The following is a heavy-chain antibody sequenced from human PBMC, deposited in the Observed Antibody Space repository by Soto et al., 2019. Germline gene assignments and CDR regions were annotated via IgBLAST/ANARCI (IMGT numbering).Heavy chain of an antibody. Sequence: ASDTLSLTCTVSGGSVSGVDYFWSWIRQSPGKGLEWIGYIYYTGITHLNPSLKSRLTMAVDTSKNEFSLKLTSVSAADTAVYFCAREERKGIISWFDPWGQGTPVTVSS. V-gene: IGHV4-30-4*02. D-gene: IGHD2-21*01. CDR2: IYYTGIT. J-gene: IGHJ5*02. CDR3: AREERKGIISWFDP. CDR1: GGSVSGVDYF.